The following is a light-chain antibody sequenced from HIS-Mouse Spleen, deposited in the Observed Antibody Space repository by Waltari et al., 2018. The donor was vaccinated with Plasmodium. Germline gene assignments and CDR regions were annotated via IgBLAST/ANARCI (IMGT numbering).Light chain of an antibody. CDR3: QQYNNWSFT. Sequence: EIVMTQSPATLSVSPGETATLTCRASQSVSSNLAWYQQKPCQAPRLLIYGASTRATGIPARFSGSGSGTELTLTISSLQSEDIAVYYCQQYNNWSFTFGPGTKVDIK. V-gene: IGKV3-15*01. CDR1: QSVSSN. CDR2: GAS. J-gene: IGKJ3*01.